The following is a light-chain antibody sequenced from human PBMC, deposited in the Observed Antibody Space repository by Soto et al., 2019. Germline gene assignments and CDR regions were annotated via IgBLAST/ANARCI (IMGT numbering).Light chain of an antibody. CDR1: ETINGW. J-gene: IGKJ3*01. Sequence: DIQMTQSPSTLSASVGDRVNITCRASETINGWVAWYQQKPGQPPKLLISRASDLQTGAPTRFSGRGSGTEFTLTISSLQTDDFATYYCQQYTSYFFTFGPGTKVDVK. CDR2: RAS. CDR3: QQYTSYFFT. V-gene: IGKV1-5*03.